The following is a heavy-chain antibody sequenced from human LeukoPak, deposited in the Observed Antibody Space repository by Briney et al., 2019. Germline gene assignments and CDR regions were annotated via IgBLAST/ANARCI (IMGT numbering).Heavy chain of an antibody. CDR1: GGSISSYY. V-gene: IGHV4-59*01. CDR2: IYYSGST. J-gene: IGHJ4*02. Sequence: SETLSLTCTVSGGSISSYYWSWIRQPPGKGLEWIGYIYYSGSTNYNPSLKSRVTISVDTSKNQFSLKLSSVTAADTAVYYCARGRYSSGWCGYWGQGTLVTVSS. CDR3: ARGRYSSGWCGY. D-gene: IGHD6-19*01.